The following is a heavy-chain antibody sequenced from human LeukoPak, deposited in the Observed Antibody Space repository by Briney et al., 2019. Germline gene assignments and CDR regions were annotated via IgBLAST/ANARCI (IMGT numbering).Heavy chain of an antibody. CDR2: INWSSGEI. CDR1: GFTFSSYE. CDR3: AKDRTYYYNSGSYFDL. D-gene: IGHD3-10*01. V-gene: IGHV3-9*01. Sequence: PGGSLRLSCAASGFTFSSYEMNWVRQAPGKGLEWVSGINWSSGEITYADSVKGRFTISRDNAKNSLYLQMNSLKTEDTALYYCAKDRTYYYNSGSYFDLWGCGTLVTVSS. J-gene: IGHJ2*01.